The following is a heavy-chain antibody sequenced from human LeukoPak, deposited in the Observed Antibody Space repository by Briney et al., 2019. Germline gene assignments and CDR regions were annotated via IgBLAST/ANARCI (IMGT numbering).Heavy chain of an antibody. CDR3: ARNYDVLTGYPYYFDH. D-gene: IGHD3-9*01. Sequence: GGSLRLSCAASGFTFADYGMSWVRQAPGKGLEWVSGINWNGGSTGYADSVKGRFTISRDNAKNSLYLQMSSLTPEDTAVYYCARNYDVLTGYPYYFDHWGQGILVTVSS. CDR2: INWNGGST. CDR1: GFTFADYG. J-gene: IGHJ4*02. V-gene: IGHV3-20*04.